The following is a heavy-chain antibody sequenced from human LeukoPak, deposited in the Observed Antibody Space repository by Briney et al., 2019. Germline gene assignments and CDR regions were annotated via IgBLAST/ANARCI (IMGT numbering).Heavy chain of an antibody. Sequence: SETLSLTCTVSGGSISSYYWSWIRQPPGKGLEWIGYIYYSGSTNYNPSLKSRVTISVDTSKNQFSLKLSSVTAADTAVYYCARGEYYGSGYAFDIWGQGTMVTVSS. CDR1: GGSISSYY. J-gene: IGHJ3*02. CDR2: IYYSGST. CDR3: ARGEYYGSGYAFDI. D-gene: IGHD3-10*01. V-gene: IGHV4-59*01.